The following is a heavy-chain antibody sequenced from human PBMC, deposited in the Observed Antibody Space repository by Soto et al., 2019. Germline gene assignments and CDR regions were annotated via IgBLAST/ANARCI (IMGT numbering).Heavy chain of an antibody. CDR3: ASREYCSSTSCYSYYYYGMDV. J-gene: IGHJ6*02. CDR2: ISAYNGNT. Sequence: QVQLVQSGAEVKKPGASVKVSCKASGYTFTSYGISWVRQAPGQGLEWMGWISAYNGNTNYAQKPQGRVTMTTDTSTSTAYMELRSLRSDDTAVYYCASREYCSSTSCYSYYYYGMDVWGQGTTVTVSS. CDR1: GYTFTSYG. V-gene: IGHV1-18*04. D-gene: IGHD2-2*02.